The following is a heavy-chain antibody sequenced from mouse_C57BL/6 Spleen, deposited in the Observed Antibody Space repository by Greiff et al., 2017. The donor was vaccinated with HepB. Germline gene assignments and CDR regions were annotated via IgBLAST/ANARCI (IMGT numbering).Heavy chain of an antibody. CDR2: IRSKSNNYAT. Sequence: EVQGVESGGGLVQPKGSLKLSCAASGFSFNTYAMNWVRQAPGKGLEWVARIRSKSNNYATYYADSVKDRFTIYRDDSESMLYLQMNNLKTEDTARYYCVRHVDDYDGGFAYWGQGTLVTVSA. J-gene: IGHJ3*01. D-gene: IGHD2-4*01. V-gene: IGHV10-1*01. CDR3: VRHVDDYDGGFAY. CDR1: GFSFNTYA.